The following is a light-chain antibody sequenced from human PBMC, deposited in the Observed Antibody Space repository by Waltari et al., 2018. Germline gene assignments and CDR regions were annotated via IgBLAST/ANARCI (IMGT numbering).Light chain of an antibody. CDR2: GAT. CDR3: QQYYSYPYT. CDR1: QGLRNW. J-gene: IGKJ2*01. Sequence: DIQLTQSPSSVSASVGDRVTITCRASQGLRNWLAWYQQKPGKAPKLLIFGATTLQSGVPSRFSGSGSGTDFTLTISCLQSEDFATYYCQQYYSYPYTFGQGTKLEIK. V-gene: IGKV1-12*01.